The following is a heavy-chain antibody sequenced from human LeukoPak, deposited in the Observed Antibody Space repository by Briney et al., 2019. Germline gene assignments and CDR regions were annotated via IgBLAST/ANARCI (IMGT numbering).Heavy chain of an antibody. J-gene: IGHJ6*03. CDR2: ISGSGGST. V-gene: IGHV3-23*01. CDR3: AKRDGYCSSTSCLYYYYMDV. Sequence: GGSLRLSCAASGFTFNSYAMSWVRQAPGKGLEWVSVISGSGGSTYYADSVKGPFTISRDNSKNTLYLQMNSLRAEDTAVYYCAKRDGYCSSTSCLYYYYMDVWGKGTMVSVSS. D-gene: IGHD2-2*01. CDR1: GFTFNSYA.